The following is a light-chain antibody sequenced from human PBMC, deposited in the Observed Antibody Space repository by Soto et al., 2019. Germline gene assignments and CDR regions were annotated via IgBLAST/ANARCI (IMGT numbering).Light chain of an antibody. CDR1: SSDVGAYKY. J-gene: IGLJ3*02. CDR3: TSYVGSNIWV. Sequence: QSALTQPPSASGSPGQSVTISCTGTSSDVGAYKYVSWYQQYPGKAPKLMIYGVSKRPSGVPDRFSGSKSGNTASLTVSGLQAEDGADYYCTSYVGSNIWVFGGGTKLTVL. V-gene: IGLV2-8*01. CDR2: GVS.